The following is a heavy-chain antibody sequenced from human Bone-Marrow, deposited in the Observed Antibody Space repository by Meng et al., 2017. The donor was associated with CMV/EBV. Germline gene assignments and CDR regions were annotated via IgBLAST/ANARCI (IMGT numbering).Heavy chain of an antibody. CDR3: ARDRDSSGYNYYGMDV. V-gene: IGHV4-34*01. J-gene: IGHJ6*02. Sequence: GSLRLSCAVYGGSFSGYYWSWIRQPPGKGLEWIGEINHSGSTNYNPSLKSRVTISVDTSKNQFSLKLSSVTAADTAVYYCARDRDSSGYNYYGMDVWGQGTTVTVSS. CDR2: INHSGST. CDR1: GGSFSGYY. D-gene: IGHD3-22*01.